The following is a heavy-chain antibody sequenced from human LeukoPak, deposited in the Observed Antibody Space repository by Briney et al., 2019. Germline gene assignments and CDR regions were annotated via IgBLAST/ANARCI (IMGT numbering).Heavy chain of an antibody. CDR3: ARGVISGYDYWGYYFDY. J-gene: IGHJ4*02. CDR1: GFTFSSYG. Sequence: PRGSLRLSCAASGFTFSSYGMHWVRQAPGKGLEWVAVIWYDGSNKYYADSVKGRFTISRDNSKNTLYLQMNSLRAEDTAVYYCARGVISGYDYWGYYFDYWGQGTLVTVSS. D-gene: IGHD5-12*01. V-gene: IGHV3-33*01. CDR2: IWYDGSNK.